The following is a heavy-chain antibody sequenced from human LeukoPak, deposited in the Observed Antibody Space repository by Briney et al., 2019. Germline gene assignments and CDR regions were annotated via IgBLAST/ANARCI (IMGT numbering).Heavy chain of an antibody. CDR2: IRSDGYHT. CDR1: GFIFDTYD. CDR3: AKPSGSGVDY. J-gene: IGHJ4*02. V-gene: IGHV3-30*02. D-gene: IGHD1-26*01. Sequence: GGSLRLSCGASGFIFDTYDMHWVRQAPGKGLEWVAFIRSDGYHTYYADSVKGRFTITRDNSKNTLYLQMNSLRLEDMAVYYCAKPSGSGVDYWGRGTRVAVSS.